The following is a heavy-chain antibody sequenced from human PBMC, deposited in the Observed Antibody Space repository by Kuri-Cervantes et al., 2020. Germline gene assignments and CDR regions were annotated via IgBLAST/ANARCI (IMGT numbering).Heavy chain of an antibody. V-gene: IGHV7-4-1*02. CDR3: ARDADSGPLLWFRESATPAFDI. CDR2: INTNTGNP. Sequence: ASVKVSCKASGGTFSSYAISWVRQAPGQGLEWMGRINTNTGNPTYAQGFTGRFVFSLDTSVSTAYLQISSLKAEDTAVYYCARDADSGPLLWFRESATPAFDIWGQGTRGTGSS. CDR1: GGTFSSYA. J-gene: IGHJ3*02. D-gene: IGHD3-10*01.